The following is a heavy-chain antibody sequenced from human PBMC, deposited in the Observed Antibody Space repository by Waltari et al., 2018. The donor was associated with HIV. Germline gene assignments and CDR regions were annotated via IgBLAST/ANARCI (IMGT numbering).Heavy chain of an antibody. J-gene: IGHJ4*02. V-gene: IGHV3-74*01. CDR1: GFSVSSYW. CDR2: INNEWSRI. CDR3: SRDTFGEYDY. Sequence: EVQLVQSGGGLIKPGGSLRLSCAASGFSVSSYWMHWVRQTPGKGLVGVHRINNEWSRIDYADSVRGRFTISRDSAKNTLSLQMNSLTEEDTAVYYCSRDTFGEYDYWGQGTLVTVSS. D-gene: IGHD3-10*01.